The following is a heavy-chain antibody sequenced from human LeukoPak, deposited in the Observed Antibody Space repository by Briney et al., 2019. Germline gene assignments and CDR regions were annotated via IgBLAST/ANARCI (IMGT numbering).Heavy chain of an antibody. Sequence: GGSLRLSCAASGFTFSSYAMSWVRQAPGKGLEWVSAISGSGGSTYYADSVKGRFTISRDNSKNTLYLQMNSLRAEDTAVYYCAREGYYYDSSGYYYYYYGMEVWGQGTTVTVSS. D-gene: IGHD3-22*01. J-gene: IGHJ6*02. CDR3: AREGYYYDSSGYYYYYYGMEV. CDR2: ISGSGGST. CDR1: GFTFSSYA. V-gene: IGHV3-23*01.